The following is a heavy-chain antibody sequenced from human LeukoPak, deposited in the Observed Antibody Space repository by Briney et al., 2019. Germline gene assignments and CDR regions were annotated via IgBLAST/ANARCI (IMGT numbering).Heavy chain of an antibody. CDR2: MYTSGST. J-gene: IGHJ4*02. V-gene: IGHV4-4*07. CDR3: ARDGSGSSGGYFDY. Sequence: SDTLSLTCSVAGGSISTYYRSWIRQPAGKELEWIGRMYTSGSTNYNPSLKSRVTMSVDTSKNQFSLKLSSVTAADTAVYYCARDGSGSSGGYFDYWGQGTLVTVSS. D-gene: IGHD1-26*01. CDR1: GGSISTYY.